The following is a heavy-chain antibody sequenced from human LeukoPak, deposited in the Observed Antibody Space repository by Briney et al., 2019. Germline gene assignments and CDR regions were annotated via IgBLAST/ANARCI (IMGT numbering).Heavy chain of an antibody. J-gene: IGHJ5*02. CDR3: AGDTHSSSWYDH. CDR1: GFTFSSFA. D-gene: IGHD6-19*01. CDR2: FSETNSGI. V-gene: IGHV3-23*01. Sequence: GGSLRLSCAASGFTFSSFAMSWVRQAPGKGLEWVSGFSETNSGIYYADSVKGRFTISRDNSRNTLYLQMNSLRVDDTAVYYCAGDTHSSSWYDHWGQGTLVTVSS.